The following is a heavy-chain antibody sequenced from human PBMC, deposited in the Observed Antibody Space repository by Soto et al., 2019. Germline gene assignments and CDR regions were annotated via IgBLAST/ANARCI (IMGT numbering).Heavy chain of an antibody. J-gene: IGHJ4*02. V-gene: IGHV4-34*01. Sequence: PSETLSLTCAVYGGSFSGYYWSWIRQPPGKGLEWIGEINHSGSTNYNPSLKSRVTISVDTSKNQFSLKLSSVTAADTAVYYCARDRRRIYCSGGSCYGSPFDYWGQGTLVTVSS. D-gene: IGHD2-15*01. CDR3: ARDRRRIYCSGGSCYGSPFDY. CDR2: INHSGST. CDR1: GGSFSGYY.